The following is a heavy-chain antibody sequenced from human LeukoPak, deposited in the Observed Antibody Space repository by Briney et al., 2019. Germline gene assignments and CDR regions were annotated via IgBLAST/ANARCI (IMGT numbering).Heavy chain of an antibody. CDR2: ISTSGTT. J-gene: IGHJ4*02. D-gene: IGHD6-19*01. CDR3: ARGGIQVSGIDEFDY. CDR1: GFTVSSNY. V-gene: IGHV3-66*01. Sequence: GGSLRLSCAASGFTVSSNYMSWVRQAPGKGLEWVSIISTSGTTSYADSVKGRFTISRDNSRNTLYLQMNSLRAEDTAVYYCARGGIQVSGIDEFDYWGQGTLVTVSS.